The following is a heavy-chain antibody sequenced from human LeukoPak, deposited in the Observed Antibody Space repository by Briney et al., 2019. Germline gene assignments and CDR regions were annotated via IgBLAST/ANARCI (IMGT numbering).Heavy chain of an antibody. Sequence: PSETLSLTCTVSGGSISSSSYYWGWIRQPPGKGLEWIGSIYYSGSTYYNPSLKSRVTISVDTSKNQFSLKLSSVTAADTAVYYCARLVRGYDYDYWGQGTLVTVSS. CDR2: IYYSGST. J-gene: IGHJ4*02. D-gene: IGHD5-12*01. CDR3: ARLVRGYDYDY. CDR1: GGSISSSSYY. V-gene: IGHV4-39*01.